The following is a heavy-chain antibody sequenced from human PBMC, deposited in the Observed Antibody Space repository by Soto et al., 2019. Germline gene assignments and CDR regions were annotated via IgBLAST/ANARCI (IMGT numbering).Heavy chain of an antibody. D-gene: IGHD6-13*01. CDR3: AGSRDSSSWYGPGSPDWFDP. CDR2: IYYSGST. Sequence: SETLSLTCTVSGGSISSGGYYWSWIRQHPGKGLEWIGYIYYSGSTYYNPSLKSRVTISVDTSKNQFSLKLSSVTAADTAVYYCAGSRDSSSWYGPGSPDWFDPWGQGTLVTVSS. V-gene: IGHV4-31*03. CDR1: GGSISSGGYY. J-gene: IGHJ5*02.